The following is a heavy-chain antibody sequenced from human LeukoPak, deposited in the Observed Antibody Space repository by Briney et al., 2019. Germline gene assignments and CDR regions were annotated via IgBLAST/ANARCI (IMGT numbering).Heavy chain of an antibody. V-gene: IGHV1-69*13. D-gene: IGHD1-26*01. CDR2: IIPIFGTA. CDR3: ANIWGSGSYSGFDY. CDR1: GGTFSSYA. Sequence: GASVKVPCKASGGTFSSYAMSWVRQAPGQGLEWMGGIIPIFGTANYAQKFQGRVTITADESTSTAYMELSSLRSEDTAVYYCANIWGSGSYSGFDYWGQGTLVTVSS. J-gene: IGHJ4*02.